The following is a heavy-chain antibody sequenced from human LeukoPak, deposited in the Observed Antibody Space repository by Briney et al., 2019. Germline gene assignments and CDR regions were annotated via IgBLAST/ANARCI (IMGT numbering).Heavy chain of an antibody. J-gene: IGHJ6*03. CDR3: ARDPHSSSWQRYYYYYYMDV. V-gene: IGHV3-7*01. CDR2: IKQDGSEK. CDR1: GLTFNNYA. D-gene: IGHD6-13*01. Sequence: GGSLRLSCAVSGLTFNNYAMSWVRQAPGKGLEWVANIKQDGSEKYYVDSVKGRFTISRDNAKNSLYLQMNSLRAEDTAVYYCARDPHSSSWQRYYYYYYMDVWGKGTTVTVSS.